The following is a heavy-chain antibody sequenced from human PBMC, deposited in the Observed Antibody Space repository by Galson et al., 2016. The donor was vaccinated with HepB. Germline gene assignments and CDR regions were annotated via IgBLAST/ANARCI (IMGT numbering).Heavy chain of an antibody. D-gene: IGHD3-10*01. Sequence: PALVKPTQTLTLTCTISGISLSTTGVAVGWIRQPPGKALEWLALIYWNDDERYSPSLRSNVPITKDASKNQVVLTLANMTPLDTATYSCAYRRFGWFDPWGHGVLVTVS. CDR1: GISLSTTGVA. CDR2: IYWNDDE. V-gene: IGHV2-5*01. J-gene: IGHJ5*02. CDR3: AYRRFGWFDP.